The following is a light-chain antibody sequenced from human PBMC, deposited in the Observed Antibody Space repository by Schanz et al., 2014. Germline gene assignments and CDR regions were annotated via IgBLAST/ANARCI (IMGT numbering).Light chain of an antibody. CDR3: QQSYSTRPWT. Sequence: DIQMTQSPSSLSASVGDRVTLICRASQSITTYLNWYQQRPGKPPKLLIYASSSLQRGVPSRFSGSGSGTDFTLTISSLQPEDFATYYGQQSYSTRPWTFGQGTKVEIK. CDR2: ASS. J-gene: IGKJ1*01. CDR1: QSITTY. V-gene: IGKV1-39*01.